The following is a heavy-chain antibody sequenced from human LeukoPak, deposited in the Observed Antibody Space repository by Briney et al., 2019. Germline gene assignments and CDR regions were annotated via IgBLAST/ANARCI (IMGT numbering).Heavy chain of an antibody. J-gene: IGHJ5*02. Sequence: GGSLRLSCAASGFTFSGYWMSWVRQAPGKGLEWVANINLDGSVRHYVDSARGRFTISRDNAKNSLYLQMNSLRAADTAMYYCATSDDSSTSAWGAGTLVTASS. CDR3: ATSDDSSTSA. CDR2: INLDGSVR. CDR1: GFTFSGYW. V-gene: IGHV3-7*01. D-gene: IGHD3-22*01.